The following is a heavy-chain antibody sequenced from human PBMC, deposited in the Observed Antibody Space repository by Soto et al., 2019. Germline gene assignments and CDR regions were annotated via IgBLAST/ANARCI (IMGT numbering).Heavy chain of an antibody. D-gene: IGHD4-4*01. CDR3: ARCVKTDYSGNKWFDP. CDR2: IYYSGST. V-gene: IGHV4-31*03. CDR1: GGSISSGGYY. J-gene: IGHJ5*02. Sequence: PSETLSLTCTVSGGSISSGGYYWSWIRQHPGKGLEWIGYIYYSGSTYYNPSLKSRVTISVDTSKNQFSLKLSSVTAADTAVYYCARCVKTDYSGNKWFDPWGQGTLVTVSS.